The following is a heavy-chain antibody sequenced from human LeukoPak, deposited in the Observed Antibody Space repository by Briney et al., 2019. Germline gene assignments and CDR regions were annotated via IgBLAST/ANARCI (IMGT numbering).Heavy chain of an antibody. CDR1: GFTFSNYG. CDR3: AKPRGTLYYFDY. D-gene: IGHD3-16*01. CDR2: ISYDGSYK. J-gene: IGHJ4*02. Sequence: GGSLRLSCAASGFTFSNYGMHWVRQAPGKGLEWLALISYDGSYKNYVDSAKGRFTISRDNSKNTLYLEINSLRDEDTAVYYCAKPRGTLYYFDYWGQGTLVTVSS. V-gene: IGHV3-30*18.